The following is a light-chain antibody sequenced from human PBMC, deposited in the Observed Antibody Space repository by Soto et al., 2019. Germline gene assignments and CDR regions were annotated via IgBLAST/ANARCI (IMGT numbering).Light chain of an antibody. CDR2: GAS. J-gene: IGKJ2*01. CDR1: QSVSSSS. CDR3: QQYGTSPRT. Sequence: EIVLTQSPGTLSLSPGERATLSCRASQSVSSSSLAWYQQKPDQAPRLLIYGASGRATGTPDRFSGSGSGTDFTLTISRLEPEDFAVYYCQQYGTSPRTFGQGTKLEIK. V-gene: IGKV3-20*01.